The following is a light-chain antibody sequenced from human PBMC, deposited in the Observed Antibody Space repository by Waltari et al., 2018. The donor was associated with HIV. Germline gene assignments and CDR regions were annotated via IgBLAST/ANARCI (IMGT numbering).Light chain of an antibody. CDR1: QGINTY. CDR3: QRTYNAPQGIT. CDR2: SAC. Sequence: DIQLTQSPSSLSASVGDRVTITCRVSQGINTYLNWYRQKPGKIPKLLIYSACNLQCGVPSRFSGRGSGTDLTLTINSLQPEDVATSYGQRTYNAPQGITFGQGTRLEIK. J-gene: IGKJ5*01. V-gene: IGKV1-27*01.